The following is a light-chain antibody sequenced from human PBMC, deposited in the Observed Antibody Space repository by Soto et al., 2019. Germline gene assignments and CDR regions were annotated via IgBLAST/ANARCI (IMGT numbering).Light chain of an antibody. CDR3: CSYAGTNTFV. V-gene: IGLV2-23*01. J-gene: IGLJ1*01. Sequence: QSALTQPASVSGSPGQSITISCTGTSSDVGSYNLVSWYQQHPGKAPKLMIYEGNKRPSGVSSRFSDSKSANTASLTISGLQTEDEADYYCCSYAGTNTFVFGTGTKLTVL. CDR2: EGN. CDR1: SSDVGSYNL.